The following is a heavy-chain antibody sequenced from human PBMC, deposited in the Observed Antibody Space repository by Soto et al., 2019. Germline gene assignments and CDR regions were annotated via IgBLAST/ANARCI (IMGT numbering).Heavy chain of an antibody. Sequence: GGSLRLSCAASGFTVSSNYMSWVRQAPGKGLEWVSVIYSGGSTYYADSVKGRFTISRDNSKNTLYLQMNSLRAEDTAVYYCARGMVRGVIPYCFDYWGQGTLVTVSS. V-gene: IGHV3-53*01. CDR2: IYSGGST. J-gene: IGHJ4*02. D-gene: IGHD3-10*01. CDR3: ARGMVRGVIPYCFDY. CDR1: GFTVSSNY.